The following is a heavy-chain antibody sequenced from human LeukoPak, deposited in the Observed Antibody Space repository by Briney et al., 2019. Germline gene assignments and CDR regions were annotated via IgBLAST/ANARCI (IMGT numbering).Heavy chain of an antibody. CDR1: GGSISSYY. Sequence: SETLSLTCTVSGGSISSYYWSWIRQPPGKGLEWIGYIYYSGSTNYNPSLKSRVTISVDTSKNQFSLKLSSVTAADTAVYYCATYYSGSYQGGFDYWGQGTLVTVSS. V-gene: IGHV4-59*08. CDR3: ATYYSGSYQGGFDY. D-gene: IGHD1-26*01. CDR2: IYYSGST. J-gene: IGHJ4*02.